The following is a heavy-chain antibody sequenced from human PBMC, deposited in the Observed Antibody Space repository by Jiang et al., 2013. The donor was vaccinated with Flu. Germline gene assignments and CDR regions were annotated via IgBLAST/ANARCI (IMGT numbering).Heavy chain of an antibody. CDR2: IWYDGSNK. CDR3: ARASLYSYGLPRYYYYYGMDV. J-gene: IGHJ6*04. V-gene: IGHV3-33*01. CDR1: GFTFSSYG. Sequence: GLVQPGGSLRLSCSASGFTFSSYGMHWVRQAPGKGLEWVAVIWYDGSNKYYADSVKGRFTISRDNSKNTLYLQMNSLRAEDTAVYYCARASLYSYGLPRYYYYYGMDVWGKGTTVTVSS. D-gene: IGHD5-18*01.